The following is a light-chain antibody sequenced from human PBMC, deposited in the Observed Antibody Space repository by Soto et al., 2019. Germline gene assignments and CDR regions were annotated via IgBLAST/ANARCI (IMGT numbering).Light chain of an antibody. CDR1: QSISDT. CDR2: GAS. J-gene: IGKJ3*01. Sequence: EIVMTQSPATLSVSPGGRATLSCRASQSISDTLAWYQQKPGQAPRLLIYGASSRATGIPDRFSGSGSGTDFTLTISRLEPEDFAVYYCQQYDNYLTFGPGTTVDIK. V-gene: IGKV3D-15*01. CDR3: QQYDNYLT.